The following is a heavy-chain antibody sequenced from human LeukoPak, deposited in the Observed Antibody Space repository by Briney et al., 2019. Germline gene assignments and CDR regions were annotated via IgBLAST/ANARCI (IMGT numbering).Heavy chain of an antibody. Sequence: SETLSLTCTVSGGSISSTNYYWGWIRQPPGKGLEWIGSIYYSGSTYYNPSLKSRVTISVDTSKNQFSLKLSSVTAADMAVYYCARGSGAYYYDSSGYHNYAFDIWGQGTMVTVSS. CDR2: IYYSGST. CDR1: GGSISSTNYY. J-gene: IGHJ3*02. V-gene: IGHV4-39*07. D-gene: IGHD3-22*01. CDR3: ARGSGAYYYDSSGYHNYAFDI.